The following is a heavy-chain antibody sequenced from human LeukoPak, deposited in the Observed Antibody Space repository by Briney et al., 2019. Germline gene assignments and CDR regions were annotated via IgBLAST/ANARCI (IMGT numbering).Heavy chain of an antibody. CDR3: AKPSDGYNSRLDY. J-gene: IGHJ4*02. D-gene: IGHD5-24*01. CDR1: GFTFDDYA. CDR2: ISWNSGSI. Sequence: GGSLRLSCAASGFTFDDYAMHWVRQAPGKGLEWVSGISWNSGSIGYADSVKGRFTISRDNAKNSLYLQMNSLRAEDTALYYCAKPSDGYNSRLDYWGQGTLVTVSS. V-gene: IGHV3-9*01.